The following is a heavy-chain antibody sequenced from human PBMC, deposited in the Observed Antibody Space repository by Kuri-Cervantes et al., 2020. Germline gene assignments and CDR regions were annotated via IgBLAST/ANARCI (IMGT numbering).Heavy chain of an antibody. CDR3: AKRYDYVWGSYRGTDYFDY. Sequence: GESLKISCAASGFTFSSYAMYWVRQAPGKGLEWVAVISYDGSNKYYADSVKGRFTISRDNSKNTLYLQMNSLRAEDTAVYYCAKRYDYVWGSYRGTDYFDYWGQGTLVTGSS. CDR1: GFTFSSYA. CDR2: ISYDGSNK. V-gene: IGHV3-30-3*02. D-gene: IGHD3-16*02. J-gene: IGHJ4*02.